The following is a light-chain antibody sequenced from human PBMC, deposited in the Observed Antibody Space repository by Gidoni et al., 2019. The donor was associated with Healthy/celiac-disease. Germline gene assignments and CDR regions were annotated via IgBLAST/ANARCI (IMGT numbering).Light chain of an antibody. V-gene: IGKV1-39*01. J-gene: IGKJ4*01. CDR3: HQSDSTPRLT. CDR1: QSIRSY. CDR2: AAS. Sequence: DIQMSQSPSSLSASVGDRVTITCLASQSIRSYLNWYPQKTGKAPKLLIYAASSLQSGVPSGFSGSVAVREFSLTISSLQPEDFATYFCHQSDSTPRLTFXGXTKVEIK.